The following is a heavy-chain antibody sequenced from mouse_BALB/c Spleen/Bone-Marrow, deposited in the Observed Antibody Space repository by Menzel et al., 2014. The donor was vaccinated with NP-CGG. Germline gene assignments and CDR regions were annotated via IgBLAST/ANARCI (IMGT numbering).Heavy chain of an antibody. CDR2: LITYYGDA. V-gene: IGHV1S137*01. CDR3: ARWDGKYAMDY. D-gene: IGHD2-1*01. J-gene: IGHJ4*01. Sequence: QVQLKESGAELVRPGISVKISCKGSGYTFTDYGIHWVRQSHAKSLEWIGVLITYYGDASYNPRFKGKATMTVDKSSSTAYMEIARLISEDSAIYYCARWDGKYAMDYWGQGTSVTVSS. CDR1: GYTFTDYG.